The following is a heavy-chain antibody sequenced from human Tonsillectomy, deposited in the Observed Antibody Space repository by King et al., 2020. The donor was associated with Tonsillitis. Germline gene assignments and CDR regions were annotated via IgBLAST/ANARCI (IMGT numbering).Heavy chain of an antibody. CDR3: ARGAPYSICAMDV. CDR1: GFTVSSNY. V-gene: IGHV3-66*01. D-gene: IGHD2-15*01. Sequence: VQLVESGGGLVQPGGSLRLSCVVSGFTVSSNYMSWVRQAPGKGLERVSVIYSGGSTYFADSVKGRFTISRDNSKNTLYLQMNSLRAEDTAVYYCARGAPYSICAMDVWGQGTTVTVSS. J-gene: IGHJ6*02. CDR2: IYSGGST.